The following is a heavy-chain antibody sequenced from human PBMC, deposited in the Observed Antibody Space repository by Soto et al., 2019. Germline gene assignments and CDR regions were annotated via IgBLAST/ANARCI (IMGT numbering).Heavy chain of an antibody. Sequence: QVQLVESGGGVVQPGRSLRLSCAASGFTFSSYAMHWVRQAPGKGLEWVAVISYDGSNKYYADSVKGRFTISRDNSKNPLYLQMNSLRAEDTAVYYCARPYDFWSGDSPDAFDIWGQGTMVTVSS. D-gene: IGHD3-3*01. V-gene: IGHV3-30-3*01. CDR1: GFTFSSYA. CDR2: ISYDGSNK. J-gene: IGHJ3*02. CDR3: ARPYDFWSGDSPDAFDI.